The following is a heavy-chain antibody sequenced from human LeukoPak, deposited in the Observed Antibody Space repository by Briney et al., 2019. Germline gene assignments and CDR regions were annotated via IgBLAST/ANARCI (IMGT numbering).Heavy chain of an antibody. Sequence: GGSMRLSCAASGFTFSSYGMHWVRQAPGKGLEWVAFIRYDGSNKYYADSVKGRFTISRDNSKNTLYLQMNSLRAEDTAVYYCAKSLSALPAALDYWGQEPWSPSPQ. D-gene: IGHD2-2*01. J-gene: IGHJ4*01. CDR1: GFTFSSYG. V-gene: IGHV3-30*02. CDR3: AKSLSALPAALDY. CDR2: IRYDGSNK.